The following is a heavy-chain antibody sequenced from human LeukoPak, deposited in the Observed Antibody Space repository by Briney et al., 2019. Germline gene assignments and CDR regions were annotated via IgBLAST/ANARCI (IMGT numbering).Heavy chain of an antibody. D-gene: IGHD1-20*01. CDR1: GFTFSSYA. V-gene: IGHV3-23*01. CDR3: AKDLLTGTNDY. J-gene: IGHJ4*02. CDR2: ISGSGGST. Sequence: PGGSLRLSCAASGFTFSSYAMSWVRQAPGKGLEWVSAISGSGGSTYYADSVKGRFTISRDNSKKSLYLQMNGLTAEATAVYYCAKDLLTGTNDYWGQGTLVTVSS.